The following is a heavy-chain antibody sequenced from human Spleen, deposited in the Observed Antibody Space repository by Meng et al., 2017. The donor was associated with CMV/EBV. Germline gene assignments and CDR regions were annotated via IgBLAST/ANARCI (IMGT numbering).Heavy chain of an antibody. J-gene: IGHJ4*02. CDR3: AKTGSGWFTDY. Sequence: GGSLRLSCAASGFTFSSYAMHWVRQAPGKGLEWVAVISYDGSNKYYADSVKGRFTISRDNSKNTLYLQMNSLRAEDTAVYFCAKTGSGWFTDYWGQGTLVTVSS. D-gene: IGHD6-19*01. CDR2: ISYDGSNK. CDR1: GFTFSSYA. V-gene: IGHV3-30*04.